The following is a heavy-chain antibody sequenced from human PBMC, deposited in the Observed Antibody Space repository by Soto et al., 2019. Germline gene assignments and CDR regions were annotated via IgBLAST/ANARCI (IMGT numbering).Heavy chain of an antibody. Sequence: GGYLRLSCAASGFTFSSYAMSWVRQAPGKGLEWVSAISGSGGSTYYADSVKGRFTISRDNSENTLYLQMNSLRAEDTAVYYCAKVRSEYCSGGSCYQRREFDYWGQGT. D-gene: IGHD2-15*01. CDR2: ISGSGGST. J-gene: IGHJ4*02. CDR1: GFTFSSYA. V-gene: IGHV3-23*01. CDR3: AKVRSEYCSGGSCYQRREFDY.